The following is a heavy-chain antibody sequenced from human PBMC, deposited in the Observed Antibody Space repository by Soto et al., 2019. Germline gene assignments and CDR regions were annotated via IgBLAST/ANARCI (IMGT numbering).Heavy chain of an antibody. CDR2: TSYDGADK. CDR3: ARGVEYSSASLFDY. D-gene: IGHD6-6*01. Sequence: GGSLRLSCAASGFIFTSYGMHWVRQAPGRGLEWVAVTSYDGADKNYGDSVKGRFTISRDNSKNTVSLQMNSLTPEDTAVYYCARGVEYSSASLFDYWGQGALVTVS. V-gene: IGHV3-30*03. J-gene: IGHJ4*02. CDR1: GFIFTSYG.